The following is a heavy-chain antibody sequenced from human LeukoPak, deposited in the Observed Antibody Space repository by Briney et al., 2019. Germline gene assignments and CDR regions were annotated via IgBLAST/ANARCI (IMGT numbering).Heavy chain of an antibody. CDR3: ARVVTAILGVYYYYMDV. J-gene: IGHJ6*03. D-gene: IGHD2-21*02. V-gene: IGHV1-18*04. CDR1: GFTFATYT. CDR2: IAETA. Sequence: GASVKVSCKASGFTFATYTISWVRQAPGQGLEWLGWIAETANYAQKFQGRLTMTTDTSTSTAYVELRSLRSDDTAVYYCARVVTAILGVYYYYMDVWGKGTTVTVSS.